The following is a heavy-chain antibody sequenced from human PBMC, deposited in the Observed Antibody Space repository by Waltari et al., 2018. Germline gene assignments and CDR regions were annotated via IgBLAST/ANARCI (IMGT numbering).Heavy chain of an antibody. Sequence: QVQLVQPGAEVKKPGASVNVSCKASGYNFIGYYIHWVRQAPGQGLEWMGWINPNTGGTKYAQKYQGRVTLTRDTSISTAYMELSSLGSDDMAVFYCARQAARNFDYWGQGTLVTVSS. CDR3: ARQAARNFDY. V-gene: IGHV1-2*02. CDR1: GYNFIGYY. CDR2: INPNTGGT. J-gene: IGHJ4*02.